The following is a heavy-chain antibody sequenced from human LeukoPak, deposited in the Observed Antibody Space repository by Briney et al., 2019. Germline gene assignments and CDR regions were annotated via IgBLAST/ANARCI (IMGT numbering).Heavy chain of an antibody. J-gene: IGHJ5*02. V-gene: IGHV3-23*01. CDR2: ISGSGDNT. CDR3: AKAIVVGTSSWFDP. CDR1: GFTFSNYA. Sequence: GGSLRLSCAASGFTFSNYAMSWVRHAPGKELVWVSIISGSGDNTYYADSVKGRFTVSRDNSKNTLYLQMNTLGAEDTAVYYCAKAIVVGTSSWFDPWGQGTLVTVSS. D-gene: IGHD2-15*01.